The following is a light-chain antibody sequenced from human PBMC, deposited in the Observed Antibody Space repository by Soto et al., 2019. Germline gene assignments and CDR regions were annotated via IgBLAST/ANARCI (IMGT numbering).Light chain of an antibody. J-gene: IGKJ4*01. CDR1: QSVRSN. Sequence: EIVMTQSPATLSVSPGESATLSSRASQSVRSNLAWYQQKPGQAPRLLIYGASNRATGIPARFSGSGSGTEFTLTISSLQSEDFAIYYCQQHDNWPPVTFGGGTNVEIK. CDR3: QQHDNWPPVT. CDR2: GAS. V-gene: IGKV3-15*01.